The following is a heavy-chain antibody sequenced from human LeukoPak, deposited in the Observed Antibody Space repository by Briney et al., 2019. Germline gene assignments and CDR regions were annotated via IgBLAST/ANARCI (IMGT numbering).Heavy chain of an antibody. CDR2: VYESGTP. CDR3: ARRASRTNWFDP. Sequence: SETLSLTCSVSGLSISSGRFWVWIRQPPGKGLEWLATVYESGTPFYNPSLKSRLTISVDTSKSQFSLKLSSVTAADTAVYYCARRASRTNWFDPWGQGTLVAVSS. V-gene: IGHV4-38-2*02. CDR1: GLSISSGRF. J-gene: IGHJ5*02.